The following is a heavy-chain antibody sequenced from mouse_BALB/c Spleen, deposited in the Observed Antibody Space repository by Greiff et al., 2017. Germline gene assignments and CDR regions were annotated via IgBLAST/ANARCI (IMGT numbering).Heavy chain of an antibody. J-gene: IGHJ3*01. V-gene: IGHV5-6-5*01. Sequence: VKLVESGGGLVKPGGSLKLSCAASGFTFSSYAMSWVRQTPEKRLEWVASISGGGSTYYRDSVKGRFTISRDNDRNILYLQMSSLRSEDTAMYYCARGDLFAYWGQGTLVTVSA. CDR3: ARGDLFAY. CDR2: ISGGGST. CDR1: GFTFSSYA.